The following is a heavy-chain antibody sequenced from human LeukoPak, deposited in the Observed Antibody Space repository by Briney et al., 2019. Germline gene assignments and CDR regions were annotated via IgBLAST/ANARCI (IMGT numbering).Heavy chain of an antibody. Sequence: GGSLRLSCAASGFTFSSYAMSWVRQAPGKGLEWVSAISGSGGSTYYADSVKGRFTISRDNSKNTLYLQMNSLRAEDTAVYYCAKEGGVLWFGEPNYYMDVWGKGTTVTVSS. CDR2: ISGSGGST. CDR1: GFTFSSYA. J-gene: IGHJ6*03. D-gene: IGHD3-10*01. CDR3: AKEGGVLWFGEPNYYMDV. V-gene: IGHV3-23*01.